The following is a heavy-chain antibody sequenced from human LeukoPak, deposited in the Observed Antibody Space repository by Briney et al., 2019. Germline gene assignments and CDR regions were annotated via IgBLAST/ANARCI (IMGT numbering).Heavy chain of an antibody. Sequence: PGGSLRLSCAASGFTFSSYWMHWVRQAPGKGLVWVSRINSDGSSTSYADSVKGRFTISRDNAKNTLFLQMSSLRVEDTAIYYCTRVPYGDYWSSDYWGQGTLVTVSS. J-gene: IGHJ4*02. CDR3: TRVPYGDYWSSDY. CDR2: INSDGSST. D-gene: IGHD4-17*01. V-gene: IGHV3-74*01. CDR1: GFTFSSYW.